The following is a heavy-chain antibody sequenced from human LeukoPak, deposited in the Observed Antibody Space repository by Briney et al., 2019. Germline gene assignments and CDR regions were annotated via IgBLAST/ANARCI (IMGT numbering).Heavy chain of an antibody. J-gene: IGHJ5*02. V-gene: IGHV3-11*01. CDR1: GFTFSDYY. CDR3: AVSPDNWFDP. CDR2: ISSSGSNI. Sequence: GGSLRLSCAASGFTFSDYYMSWIRQAPGKGLEWFSYISSSGSNIYYADSVKGRFTISRDSAKNSLDLQMNRLRAEDTAVYYCAVSPDNWFDPWGQGTLVTVSS.